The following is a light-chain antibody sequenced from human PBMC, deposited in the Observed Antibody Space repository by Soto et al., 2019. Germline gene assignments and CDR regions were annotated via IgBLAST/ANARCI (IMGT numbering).Light chain of an antibody. Sequence: QSALTQPCSVSGSTGQSVTISCTGTSRDVGGYDYVSWYQQHPGKAPKLMISEVSKRPSGVPDRFSGSKSGNTASLTVSGLQAEDEADYYCSSYAGSVNVIFGGGTKLTVL. J-gene: IGLJ2*01. CDR1: SRDVGGYDY. CDR3: SSYAGSVNVI. CDR2: EVS. V-gene: IGLV2-8*01.